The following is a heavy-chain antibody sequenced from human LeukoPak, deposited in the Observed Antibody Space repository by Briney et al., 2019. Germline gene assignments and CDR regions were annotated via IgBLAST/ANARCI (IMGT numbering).Heavy chain of an antibody. Sequence: ASVKVSCKASGYTFTGYYMHWVRQAPGQGLEWMGWINPNSGGANYAQKFQGRVTMTRDTSISTAHMELSSLRSDDTAFYYCARVFGRQLPDYWGQGTLVTVSS. CDR3: ARVFGRQLPDY. D-gene: IGHD3-16*01. J-gene: IGHJ4*02. V-gene: IGHV1-2*02. CDR2: INPNSGGA. CDR1: GYTFTGYY.